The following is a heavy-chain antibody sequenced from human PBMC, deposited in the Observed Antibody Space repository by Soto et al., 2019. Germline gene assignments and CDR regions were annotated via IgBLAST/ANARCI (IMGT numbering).Heavy chain of an antibody. J-gene: IGHJ6*02. D-gene: IGHD2-2*01. CDR3: ARGYCSSTSCLYYYYYGMDV. CDR1: GGTFSSYA. CDR2: IIPIFGTA. Sequence: QVQLVQSGAEVKKPGSSVKVSCKASGGTFSSYAISWVRQAPGQGLEWMGGIIPIFGTANYAQKFQGRVTITADESTSTAYMELSSLRSEETAVYYCARGYCSSTSCLYYYYYGMDVWGQGTTVTVSS. V-gene: IGHV1-69*01.